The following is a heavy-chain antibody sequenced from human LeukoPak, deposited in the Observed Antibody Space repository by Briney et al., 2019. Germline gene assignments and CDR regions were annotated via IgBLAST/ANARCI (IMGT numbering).Heavy chain of an antibody. Sequence: PSETLSLTCTVSGGSISSYYWSWIRQPPGKGLEWIGYIYTSGSTNYNPSLKSRVTISVDTSKNQFSLKLSSVTAADTAVYYCARHPPGGTMVRGAPPRDWGQGTLVTVSS. V-gene: IGHV4-4*09. CDR1: GGSISSYY. CDR2: IYTSGST. D-gene: IGHD3-10*01. CDR3: ARHPPGGTMVRGAPPRD. J-gene: IGHJ4*02.